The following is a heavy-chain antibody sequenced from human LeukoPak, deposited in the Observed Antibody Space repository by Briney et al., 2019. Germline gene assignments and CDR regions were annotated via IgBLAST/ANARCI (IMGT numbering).Heavy chain of an antibody. CDR3: ARDHHLPDY. Sequence: PSETLSLTCTVSGGSLSSDYWSWVRQPPGKGLEWIGYIYYSGSTNYNTSLKSRVTISVDTSKNQFSLKLSSVTAADTAVYYCARDHHLPDYGGQGTLVTVSS. J-gene: IGHJ4*02. D-gene: IGHD1-14*01. CDR1: GGSLSSDY. CDR2: IYYSGST. V-gene: IGHV4-59*01.